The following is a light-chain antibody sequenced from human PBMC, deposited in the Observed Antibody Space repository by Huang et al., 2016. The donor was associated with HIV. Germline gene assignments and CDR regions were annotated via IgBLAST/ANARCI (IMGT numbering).Light chain of an antibody. V-gene: IGKV4-1*01. CDR2: WAS. J-gene: IGKJ1*01. CDR3: QQYLASPG. CDR1: QSLVDKFTGKNH. Sequence: DIVLTQAPDSLHMSRGERATINCKSSQSLVDKFTGKNHLAWYQQRPGQSPKVFISWASTRESGVPDRFSGSGSGTDFTLTIDSLQSDDVAVYYCQQYLASPGFGRGT.